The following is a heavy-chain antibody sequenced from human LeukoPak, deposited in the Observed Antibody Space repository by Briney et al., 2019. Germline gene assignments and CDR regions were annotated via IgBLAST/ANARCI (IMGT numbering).Heavy chain of an antibody. Sequence: GGSLRLSCAASGFTLSSYSMNCVRQAPGKGLEWGSYISSSSSTIYYADSVKGRFTISRDNAKNSLYLQMNSLRAEDTAVYYCARDVYYYDSSGLNWFDPWGQGTLVTVSS. CDR3: ARDVYYYDSSGLNWFDP. CDR2: ISSSSSTI. J-gene: IGHJ5*02. CDR1: GFTLSSYS. D-gene: IGHD3-22*01. V-gene: IGHV3-48*04.